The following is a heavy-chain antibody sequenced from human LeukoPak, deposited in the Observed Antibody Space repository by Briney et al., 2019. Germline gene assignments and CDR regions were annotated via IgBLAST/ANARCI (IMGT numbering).Heavy chain of an antibody. CDR3: TKDPNGDYIGAFDF. CDR1: GFTFSSYG. J-gene: IGHJ3*01. Sequence: GRSQRLSCAASGFTFSSYGMHWVRQAPGKGLEWVSPITGSGVGTFYADSVKGRFTISRDNSKSTLFLQMNSLRAEDTAVYYCTKDPNGDYIGAFDFWGQGTMVTVSS. D-gene: IGHD4-17*01. CDR2: ITGSGVGT. V-gene: IGHV3-23*01.